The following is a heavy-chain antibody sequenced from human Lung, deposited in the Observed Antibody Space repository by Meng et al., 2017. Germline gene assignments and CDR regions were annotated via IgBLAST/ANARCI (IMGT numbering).Heavy chain of an antibody. J-gene: IGHJ4*02. D-gene: IGHD4-11*01. CDR2: INHSGST. V-gene: IGHV4-34*01. Sequence: QAQLQQWGAGLLKPSETLSLTCVVSGGSFSDYYWSWIRQPPGKGLEWIGEINHSGSTNYNPSLESRATISVDTPQNNLSLKLSSVTAADSAVYYCARGPTTMAHDFDYWGQGTLVTVSS. CDR1: GGSFSDYY. CDR3: ARGPTTMAHDFDY.